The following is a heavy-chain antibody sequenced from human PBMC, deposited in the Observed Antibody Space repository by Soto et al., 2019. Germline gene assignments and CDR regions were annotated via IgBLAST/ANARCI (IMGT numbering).Heavy chain of an antibody. Sequence: PGGSLRLSCAASGFTFSSYAMSWVRQAPGKGLEWVSAISGSGGSTYYADSVKGRFTISRDNSKNTLYLQMNSLRAEDTAVYYCAKDDYYDSSGYYYGWGQGTLVTVSS. V-gene: IGHV3-23*01. J-gene: IGHJ4*02. CDR1: GFTFSSYA. CDR2: ISGSGGST. D-gene: IGHD3-22*01. CDR3: AKDDYYDSSGYYYG.